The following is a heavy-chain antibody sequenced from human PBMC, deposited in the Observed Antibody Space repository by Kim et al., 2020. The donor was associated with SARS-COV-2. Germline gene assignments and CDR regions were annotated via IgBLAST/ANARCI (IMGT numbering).Heavy chain of an antibody. J-gene: IGHJ4*02. CDR2: IYYSGST. D-gene: IGHD5-12*01. Sequence: SETLSLTCTVSGGSISSSSYYWGWIRQPPGKGLEWIGSIYYSGSTYYNPSLKSRVTISVDTSKNQFSLKLSSVTAADTAVYYCARINSGYDFFYFDYWGQGTLVTVSS. CDR1: GGSISSSSYY. V-gene: IGHV4-39*01. CDR3: ARINSGYDFFYFDY.